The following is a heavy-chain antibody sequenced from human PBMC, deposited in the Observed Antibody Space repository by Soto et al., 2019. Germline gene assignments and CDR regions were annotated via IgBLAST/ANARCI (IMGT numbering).Heavy chain of an antibody. Sequence: ASVKVSCKASGGTFSSYTISWVRQAPGQGLEWMGRIIPILGIANYAQKFQGRVTITADKSTSTAYMELSSLRSEDTAVYYCARDLETGNPVGYSGPYYYYYYMDVWGKGTTVTVSS. CDR3: ARDLETGNPVGYSGPYYYYYYMDV. D-gene: IGHD5-12*01. CDR2: IIPILGIA. J-gene: IGHJ6*03. CDR1: GGTFSSYT. V-gene: IGHV1-69*04.